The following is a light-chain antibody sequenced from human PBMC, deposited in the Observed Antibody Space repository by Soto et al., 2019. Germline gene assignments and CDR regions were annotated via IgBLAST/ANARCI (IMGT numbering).Light chain of an antibody. V-gene: IGKV3D-20*02. CDR3: QQRSNWPFT. CDR2: DTS. J-gene: IGKJ3*01. Sequence: EIVITPSPATLSLSPGEGATPSCRASQGIGDTLAWYQQKPGQTPRLLIYDTSIRATGVPDRFSGSGSGTDFTLTISRLEPEDFAVYYCQQRSNWPFTFGPGTKVDI. CDR1: QGIGDT.